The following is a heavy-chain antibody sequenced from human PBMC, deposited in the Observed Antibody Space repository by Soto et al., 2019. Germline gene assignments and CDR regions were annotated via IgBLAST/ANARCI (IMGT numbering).Heavy chain of an antibody. CDR2: LTGGGDNP. J-gene: IGHJ4*02. Sequence: QSGGSLRLSCAASGFAFSNYAMSWVRQSPGKGLEWISSLTGGGDNPHYAESVKGRFTISRDNSKSTLFLQINSLSDGDTAVYYCARGGSGWYPFDYWGQGTLVTVSS. CDR3: ARGGSGWYPFDY. CDR1: GFAFSNYA. V-gene: IGHV3-23*01. D-gene: IGHD6-19*01.